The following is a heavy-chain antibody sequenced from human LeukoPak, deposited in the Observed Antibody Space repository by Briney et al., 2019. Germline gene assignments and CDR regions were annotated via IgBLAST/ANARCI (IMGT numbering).Heavy chain of an antibody. Sequence: SETLSVTCAVYGGSFSGYYWSWIRQPPGKGLEWIGEINHSGSTNYNPSLKSRVTISVDTSKNQFSLKLSSVTAADTAVYYCARIRRYSSGWYVGYWGQGTLVTVSS. CDR1: GGSFSGYY. CDR2: INHSGST. J-gene: IGHJ4*02. CDR3: ARIRRYSSGWYVGY. V-gene: IGHV4-34*01. D-gene: IGHD6-19*01.